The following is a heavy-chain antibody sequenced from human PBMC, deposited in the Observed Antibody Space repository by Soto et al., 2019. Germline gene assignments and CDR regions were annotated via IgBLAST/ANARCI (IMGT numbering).Heavy chain of an antibody. D-gene: IGHD1-7*01. CDR2: IYYSGST. CDR3: AREGLTGTIGLYYYYGMDV. V-gene: IGHV4-59*01. CDR1: GGSISSYY. J-gene: IGHJ6*02. Sequence: QVQLQESGPGLVKPSETLSLTCTVSGGSISSYYWSWIRQPPGKGLEWIGYIYYSGSTNYNPSLKSRVTISVDTSKTQFSLKLSSVTAAATAVYYCAREGLTGTIGLYYYYGMDVWGQGTTVTVSS.